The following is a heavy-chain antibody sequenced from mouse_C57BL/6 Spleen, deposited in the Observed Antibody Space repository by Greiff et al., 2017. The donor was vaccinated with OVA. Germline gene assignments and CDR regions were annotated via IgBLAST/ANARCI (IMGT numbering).Heavy chain of an antibody. CDR3: ARGNRYYYAMDY. D-gene: IGHD2-1*01. Sequence: VKLQQPGAELVRPGSSVKLSCKASGYTFTSYWMDWVKQRPGQGLEWIGNIYPSDSETHYNQKFKDKATLTVDKSSSTAYMQLSSLTSEDSAVYYCARGNRYYYAMDYWGQGTSVTVSS. CDR2: IYPSDSET. CDR1: GYTFTSYW. V-gene: IGHV1-61*01. J-gene: IGHJ4*01.